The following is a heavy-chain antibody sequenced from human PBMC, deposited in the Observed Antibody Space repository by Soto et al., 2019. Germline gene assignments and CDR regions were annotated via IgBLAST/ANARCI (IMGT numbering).Heavy chain of an antibody. D-gene: IGHD4-17*01. CDR1: GFSFSSYC. CDR3: ARDYGDYAYGMDV. J-gene: IGHJ6*02. CDR2: INSDGSST. Sequence: XVCLRLSCAACGFSFSSYCVHWVRQAPGKGLVWVSRINSDGSSTSYADSVKGRFTISRDNAKNTLYLQMNSLRAEDTAVYYCARDYGDYAYGMDVWAQGTTVTGS. V-gene: IGHV3-74*01.